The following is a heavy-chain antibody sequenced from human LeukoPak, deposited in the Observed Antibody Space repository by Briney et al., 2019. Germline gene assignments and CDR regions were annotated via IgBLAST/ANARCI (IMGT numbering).Heavy chain of an antibody. D-gene: IGHD2-8*01. CDR1: GFTVSSNY. CDR2: IYSGGST. CDR3: ARDRGPVLSGQH. Sequence: GGSLRLSCAASGFTVSSNYMSWVRQAPGKGLEWVSVIYSGGSTYYADSVKGRFTISRDNSKNTLYLQMNSLRAEDTAVYYCARDRGPVLSGQHWGQGTLVTVSS. V-gene: IGHV3-53*01. J-gene: IGHJ1*01.